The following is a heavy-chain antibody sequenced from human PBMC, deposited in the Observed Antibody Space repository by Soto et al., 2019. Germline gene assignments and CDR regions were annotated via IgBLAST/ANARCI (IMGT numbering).Heavy chain of an antibody. D-gene: IGHD2-2*01. Sequence: QVQLVESGGGVVQPGRSLRLSCAASGFSFSRNGMHWVRQAPGKGLEWVAVIWYNGNNRYYAESVKGRFTISRDNSKDTLYLEMSGLRVEVTDCYYCARDQAPAARFFYHMDVWGEGTMVTVSS. V-gene: IGHV3-33*01. CDR2: IWYNGNNR. CDR1: GFSFSRNG. CDR3: ARDQAPAARFFYHMDV. J-gene: IGHJ6*03.